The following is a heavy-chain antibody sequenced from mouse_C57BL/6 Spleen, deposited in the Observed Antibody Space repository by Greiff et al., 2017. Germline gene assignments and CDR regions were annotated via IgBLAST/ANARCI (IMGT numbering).Heavy chain of an antibody. V-gene: IGHV14-1*01. J-gene: IGHJ3*01. D-gene: IGHD2-1*01. CDR2: IDPEDGDP. CDR3: TTGNYEFAY. CDR1: GFNIKDYN. Sequence: VQLQQSGAELVRPGASVKLSCTASGFNIKDYNMHWVKQRPEQGLEWIGRIDPEDGDPEYAPKFQGKATLTADTSSNTAYLQLSSLTSEDTAVYCCTTGNYEFAYWGQGTLVTVSA.